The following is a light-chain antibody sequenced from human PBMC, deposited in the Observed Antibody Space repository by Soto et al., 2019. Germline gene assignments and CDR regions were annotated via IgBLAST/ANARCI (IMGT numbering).Light chain of an antibody. V-gene: IGLV3-21*01. CDR2: SAT. CDR3: QVWDTSSNHVV. CDR1: NLGSES. Sequence: SYELTQPPSMSVAPGKTASITCGGNNLGSESVHWYPQKPGQAPVLVFYSATDRPSGIRERFSGSNSGNTATLTISGVEAGDEADYYCQVWDTSSNHVVFGGGTKVTVL. J-gene: IGLJ2*01.